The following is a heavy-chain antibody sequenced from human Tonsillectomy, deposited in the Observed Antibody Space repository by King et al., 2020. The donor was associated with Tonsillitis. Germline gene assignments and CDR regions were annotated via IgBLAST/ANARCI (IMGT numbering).Heavy chain of an antibody. CDR1: GGSISGYY. J-gene: IGHJ4*02. D-gene: IGHD3-3*01. CDR3: ARSDFWSGYYNF. V-gene: IGHV4-4*07. Sequence: VQLQESGPGLVKPSEALSLTCTVSGGSISGYYWSWIRQPAGKGLEWIGRIYTSRSTNYNPSLKSRFTMSVDTSKNQFSLKLSSVTAADTAVYYCARSDFWSGYYNFWGQGTLVTVSS. CDR2: IYTSRST.